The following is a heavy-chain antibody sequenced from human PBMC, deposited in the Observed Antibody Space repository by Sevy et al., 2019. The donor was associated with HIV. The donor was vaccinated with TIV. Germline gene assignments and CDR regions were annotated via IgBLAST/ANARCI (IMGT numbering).Heavy chain of an antibody. CDR2: ISSRGTTI. Sequence: GGSLRLSCAASGFTFSSYEMHWVRQAPGKGLEWVSYISSRGTTIYYADSVKGRFAISRNNAKNSLYLQMKSMRAEDKNLYYCTRSGYCSDTSCRFGRGHFDIWGQGTMVTVSS. D-gene: IGHD2-2*03. J-gene: IGHJ3*02. V-gene: IGHV3-48*03. CDR1: GFTFSSYE. CDR3: TRSGYCSDTSCRFGRGHFDI.